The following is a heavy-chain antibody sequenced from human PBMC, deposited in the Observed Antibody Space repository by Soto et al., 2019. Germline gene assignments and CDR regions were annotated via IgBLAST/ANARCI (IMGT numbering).Heavy chain of an antibody. D-gene: IGHD3-10*01. J-gene: IGHJ4*02. V-gene: IGHV1-3*01. Sequence: QVQLVQSGAEVKKPGASVKVSCKASGYTFTSYAMHWVRQAPGQRLEWMGWINAGNGNTKYSQKFQGRVTITRDTSASTANMELSSLRSEDTAVYYCARDMVRGVSHSSSWYWAAALDYWGQGTLVTVSS. CDR2: INAGNGNT. CDR1: GYTFTSYA. CDR3: ARDMVRGVSHSSSWYWAAALDY.